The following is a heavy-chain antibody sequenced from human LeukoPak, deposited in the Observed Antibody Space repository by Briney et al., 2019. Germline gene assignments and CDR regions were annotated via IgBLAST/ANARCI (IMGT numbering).Heavy chain of an antibody. Sequence: PSQTLSLTCTVSGGSISSGDYYWSWIRQPPGKGLEWIGYIYYSGSTYYNPSLKSRVTISVDTSKNQFSLKLSSVTAADTVVYYCARSQLPLSGFDYWGQGTLVTVSS. D-gene: IGHD2-15*01. V-gene: IGHV4-30-4*01. J-gene: IGHJ4*02. CDR3: ARSQLPLSGFDY. CDR2: IYYSGST. CDR1: GGSISSGDYY.